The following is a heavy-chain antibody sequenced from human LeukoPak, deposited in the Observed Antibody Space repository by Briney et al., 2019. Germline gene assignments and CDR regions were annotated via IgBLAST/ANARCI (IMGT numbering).Heavy chain of an antibody. V-gene: IGHV4-34*01. J-gene: IGHJ5*02. CDR3: ARRMNWFDP. Sequence: PSETLSLTCAVYGGPFSGYYWSWIRQPPGKGLEWIGEINHSGSTNYNPSLKSRVTISVDTSKNQFSLKLSSVTAADTAVYYCARRMNWFDPWGQGTLVTVSS. D-gene: IGHD2/OR15-2a*01. CDR1: GGPFSGYY. CDR2: INHSGST.